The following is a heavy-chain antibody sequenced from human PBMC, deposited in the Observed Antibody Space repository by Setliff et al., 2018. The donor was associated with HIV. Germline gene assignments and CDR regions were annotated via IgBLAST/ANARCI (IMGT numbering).Heavy chain of an antibody. CDR3: ARDPVSDNSARPYYFDY. D-gene: IGHD2-21*01. Sequence: GASVKVSCKASGYRFTTYGLSWVRQAPGQGLEWMGGIIPMFGTANYEQKFQGRFTITADESTSTAYMELSSLRSEDTAVYFCARDPVSDNSARPYYFDYWGQGTLVTVSS. CDR2: IIPMFGTA. V-gene: IGHV1-69*13. J-gene: IGHJ4*02. CDR1: GYRFTTYG.